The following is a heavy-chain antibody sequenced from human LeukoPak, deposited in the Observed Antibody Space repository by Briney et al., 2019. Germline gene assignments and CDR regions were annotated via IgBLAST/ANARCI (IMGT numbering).Heavy chain of an antibody. CDR2: ISPTGSTI. D-gene: IGHD3-10*02. V-gene: IGHV3-48*03. J-gene: IGHJ6*04. CDR3: AELGITMIGGV. CDR1: GFTFSSYE. Sequence: LTGGSLRLSCAASGFTFSSYEMNWVRQAPGKGLEWVSYISPTGSTIYYADSVKGRFTISRDNAKNSLYLQMNSLRAEDTAVYYCAELGITMIGGVWGKGTAVTISS.